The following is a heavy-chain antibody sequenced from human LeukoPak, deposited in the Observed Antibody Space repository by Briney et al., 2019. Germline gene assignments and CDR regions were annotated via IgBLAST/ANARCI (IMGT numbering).Heavy chain of an antibody. CDR2: ISAYNGNT. J-gene: IGHJ6*02. Sequence: ASVTVSFTASGYTFTSYGISWVRQAPGQGLEWMGWISAYNGNTNYAQKLQGRVTMTTDTSTSTAYMELRSLRSDDTAVYYCAREIRLRFLEWFPALNYYYYGMDVWGQGTTVTVSS. D-gene: IGHD3-3*01. CDR1: GYTFTSYG. CDR3: AREIRLRFLEWFPALNYYYYGMDV. V-gene: IGHV1-18*01.